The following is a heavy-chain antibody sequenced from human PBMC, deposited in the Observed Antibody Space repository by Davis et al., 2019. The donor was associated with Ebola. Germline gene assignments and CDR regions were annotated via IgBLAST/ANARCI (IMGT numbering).Heavy chain of an antibody. CDR1: TIGTYS. J-gene: IGHJ4*02. CDR2: ISSSNSYI. Sequence: TIGTYSITRLRREPAHRLEWVSSISSSNSYIYYVDSMKGRFTISRDNAKNSLYLQMNSMRAEDTAVYYCAGVFNVVTIGDESPGYWGQGALVTVSS. V-gene: IGHV3-21*01. CDR3: AGVFNVVTIGDESPGY. D-gene: IGHD3-16*01.